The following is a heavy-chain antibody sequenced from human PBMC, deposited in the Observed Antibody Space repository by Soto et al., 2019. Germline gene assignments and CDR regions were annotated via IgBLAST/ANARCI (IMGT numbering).Heavy chain of an antibody. J-gene: IGHJ6*02. V-gene: IGHV1-69*13. CDR1: GGTFSSYA. D-gene: IGHD3-9*01. CDR3: ARGNGWYYDILTGYYPGPDYYYYGMDV. CDR2: IIPIFGTA. Sequence: SVRVSCKASGGTFSSYAISWVRQAPGQGLEWMGGIIPIFGTANYAQKFQGRVTITADESTSTAYMELSSLRSEDTAVYYCARGNGWYYDILTGYYPGPDYYYYGMDVWGQGTTVTVSS.